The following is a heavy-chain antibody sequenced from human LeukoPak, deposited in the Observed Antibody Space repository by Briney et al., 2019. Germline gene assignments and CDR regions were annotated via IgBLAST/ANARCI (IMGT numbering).Heavy chain of an antibody. CDR1: GFTFSSYW. Sequence: GGSLRLSCAVSGFTFSSYWMHWVRQAPGKGLEWVANIRHDESEIYYVDSVKGRFTISRDNAKDSLFLQMNSLRAEDTAVYYCARDPGRSGWDYWGQGALVTVSS. CDR3: ARDPGRSGWDY. CDR2: IRHDESEI. J-gene: IGHJ4*02. D-gene: IGHD6-19*01. V-gene: IGHV3-7*01.